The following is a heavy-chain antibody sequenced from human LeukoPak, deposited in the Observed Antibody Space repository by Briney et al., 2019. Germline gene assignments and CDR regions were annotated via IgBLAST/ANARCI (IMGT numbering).Heavy chain of an antibody. J-gene: IGHJ1*01. V-gene: IGHV3-48*04. CDR2: ISSSGSTI. Sequence: PGGSLRLSCAASGFTFSSYSMNWVRQAPGKGLEWVSYISSSGSTIYYADSVKGRFTISRDNAKNSLYLQMNSLRAADTAVYYCARDYRLTQIQDWGQGTLVTVSS. CDR1: GFTFSSYS. D-gene: IGHD1-26*01. CDR3: ARDYRLTQIQD.